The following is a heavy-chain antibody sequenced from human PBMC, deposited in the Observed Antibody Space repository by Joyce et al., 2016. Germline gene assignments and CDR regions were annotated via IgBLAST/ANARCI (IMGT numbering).Heavy chain of an antibody. J-gene: IGHJ1*01. CDR1: GASVSSSPYY. V-gene: IGHV4-61*01. Sequence: QVQLQESGPGLVKPSETLSLTCTVSGASVSSSPYYWSWVRQPPGKGLEWIGHFFYRGSTNYKPSLKSRVTISRDTSTNQFSLKLYSVTAADTAVYYCATLLEGAGGRGGWGQGTLVSVSS. CDR2: FFYRGST. CDR3: ATLLEGAGGRGG. D-gene: IGHD1-1*01.